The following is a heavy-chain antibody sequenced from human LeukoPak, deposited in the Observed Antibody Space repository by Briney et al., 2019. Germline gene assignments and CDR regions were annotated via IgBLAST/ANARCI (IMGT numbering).Heavy chain of an antibody. Sequence: SVKVSCKASGGTFSSYAISWVRQAPGQGLEWMGGIIPIFGTANYAQKFQGRVTITADKSTSTAYMELSNLRSEDTAVYYCARGKHDYYGSSGYYGLENWFDPWGQGTLVTVSS. CDR2: IIPIFGTA. CDR3: ARGKHDYYGSSGYYGLENWFDP. CDR1: GGTFSSYA. D-gene: IGHD3-22*01. V-gene: IGHV1-69*06. J-gene: IGHJ5*02.